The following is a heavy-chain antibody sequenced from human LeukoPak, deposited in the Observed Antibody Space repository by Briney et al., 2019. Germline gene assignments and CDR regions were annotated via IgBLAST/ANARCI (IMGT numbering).Heavy chain of an antibody. V-gene: IGHV3-21*01. CDR2: FGTRSTSI. D-gene: IGHD4-17*01. CDR1: GFTFSGYS. J-gene: IGHJ6*02. CDR3: ARDPGGDYGATYYYYYGMDV. Sequence: GGSLRLSCTASGFTFSGYSMNWIRQAPGKGLEWVSSFGTRSTSIYHAGSVKGRFTISRDNAKNSLYLQMNSLRAEDTAVYYCARDPGGDYGATYYYYYGMDVWGQGTTVTVSS.